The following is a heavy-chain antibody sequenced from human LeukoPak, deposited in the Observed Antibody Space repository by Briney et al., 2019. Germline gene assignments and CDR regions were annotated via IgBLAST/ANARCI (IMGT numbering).Heavy chain of an antibody. J-gene: IGHJ3*02. Sequence: PGRSLRLSCAASGFTFSSYGMHWVRQAPGKGLEWVAVISYDGSNKYYADSVKGRFTIYRDNSKNTLYLQMNSLRAEDTVVYYCARPPGRTGAFDIWGQGTMVTVSS. V-gene: IGHV3-30*03. CDR3: ARPPGRTGAFDI. CDR2: ISYDGSNK. D-gene: IGHD3-10*01. CDR1: GFTFSSYG.